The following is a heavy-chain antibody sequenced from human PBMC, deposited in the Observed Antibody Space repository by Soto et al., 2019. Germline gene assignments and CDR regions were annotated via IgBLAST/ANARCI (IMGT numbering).Heavy chain of an antibody. J-gene: IGHJ4*02. Sequence: PGGSLRLSCAASGFTFSIYAMSRVRQAPGKGLEWVSAISGSGGSTYYADSVKGRFTISRDNSKNTLYLQMNGLRAEDTAVYCCAKDVILTGYHYFDDWGQGTLVTAPQ. CDR3: AKDVILTGYHYFDD. V-gene: IGHV3-23*01. CDR1: GFTFSIYA. CDR2: ISGSGGST. D-gene: IGHD3-9*01.